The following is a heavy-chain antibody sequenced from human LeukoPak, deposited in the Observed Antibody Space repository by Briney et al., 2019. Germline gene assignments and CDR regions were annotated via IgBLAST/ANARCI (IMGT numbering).Heavy chain of an antibody. Sequence: GTSLRLSCAASGFPFSDYGMYWVRQAPGKGLEWLAVISHDGSNKYYADSVKGRITISRDNSMNTLYLQMNSLRAEDTAVYYCARVWYSSSWYDAFDIWGQGTMVTVSS. D-gene: IGHD6-13*01. CDR2: ISHDGSNK. V-gene: IGHV3-30*03. J-gene: IGHJ3*02. CDR1: GFPFSDYG. CDR3: ARVWYSSSWYDAFDI.